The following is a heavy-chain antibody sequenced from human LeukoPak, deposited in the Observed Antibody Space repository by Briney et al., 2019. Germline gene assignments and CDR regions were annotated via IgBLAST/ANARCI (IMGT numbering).Heavy chain of an antibody. CDR2: MYHSGDT. V-gene: IGHV4-38-2*01. CDR3: ARWYSSSGYFDY. D-gene: IGHD6-13*01. J-gene: IGHJ4*02. CDR1: GYSISRSYY. Sequence: PSETLSLTCAVSGYSISRSYYWGWIRRPPWKGLEWIGSMYHSGDTYYNPSLKGRVTISVDTSKNQFSLKLTSVTAADTAVYYCARWYSSSGYFDYWGQGTLVTVSS.